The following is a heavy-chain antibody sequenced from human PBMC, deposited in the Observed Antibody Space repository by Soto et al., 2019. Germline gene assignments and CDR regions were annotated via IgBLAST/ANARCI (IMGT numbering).Heavy chain of an antibody. D-gene: IGHD2-8*01. CDR1: GGTFSSYA. J-gene: IGHJ6*02. CDR2: IIPIFGTA. Sequence: ASVKVSCKASGGTFSSYAISWVRQAPGQGLEWMGGIIPIFGTANYAQKFQGRVTITADESTSTAYMELSSLRSEDTAVYYCARARCTNGVCSLSLGEYYGMDVWGQGTTVTVS. CDR3: ARARCTNGVCSLSLGEYYGMDV. V-gene: IGHV1-69*13.